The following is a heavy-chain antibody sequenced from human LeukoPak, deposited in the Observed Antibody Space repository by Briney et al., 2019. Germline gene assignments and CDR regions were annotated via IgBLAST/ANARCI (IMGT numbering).Heavy chain of an antibody. Sequence: PGGSLRLSCEASGFTFSNYWMHWVRQPPGKGLMWVSQISTDGSQTFYGDSVKGRFTISRDNAQNTLFLQMDSLRPEDTAVYYCVRSLRSADFWGQGTLVTVSS. J-gene: IGHJ4*02. CDR2: ISTDGSQT. CDR1: GFTFSNYW. V-gene: IGHV3-74*01. CDR3: VRSLRSADF.